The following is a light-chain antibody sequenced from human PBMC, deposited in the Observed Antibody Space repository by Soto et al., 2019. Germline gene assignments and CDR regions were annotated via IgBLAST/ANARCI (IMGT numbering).Light chain of an antibody. Sequence: EIVMTQSPATLSVSPGERATLSCGASQSVSSNLAWYQQKPGQAPRLLIYGASTRATGIPARFSGSGSGTEFTLIISSLQSEDFAVYYCQQYSNWPPWTFGQGTKVDIK. V-gene: IGKV3-15*01. CDR2: GAS. CDR3: QQYSNWPPWT. CDR1: QSVSSN. J-gene: IGKJ1*01.